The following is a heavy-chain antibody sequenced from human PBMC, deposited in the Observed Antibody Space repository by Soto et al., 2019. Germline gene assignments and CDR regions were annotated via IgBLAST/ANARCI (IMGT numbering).Heavy chain of an antibody. D-gene: IGHD3-10*01. J-gene: IGHJ6*02. CDR2: IYYSGST. CDR3: ARHSGSYYGSGSSPRYYYYYGMDV. Sequence: SETLSLTCTVSGGSISSSSYYWGWIRQPPGKGLEWIGSIYYSGSTYYNPSLKSRVTISVDTSKNQFSLKLSSVTAADTAVYYCARHSGSYYGSGSSPRYYYYYGMDVWGQGXTVTVYS. V-gene: IGHV4-39*01. CDR1: GGSISSSSYY.